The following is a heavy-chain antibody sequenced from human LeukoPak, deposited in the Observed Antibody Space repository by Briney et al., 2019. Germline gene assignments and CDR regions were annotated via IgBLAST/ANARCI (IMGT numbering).Heavy chain of an antibody. V-gene: IGHV1-18*01. D-gene: IGHD3-9*01. Sequence: VASVKVSCKASGYTFSSCGINWVRQAPGQGLEWMGWISAYNGNTKYVQKIQGRVTMTTDTSTTTAYMELRSLRSDDTAVYYCARAGYYDILTGYYVDYWGQGTLVTVSS. CDR2: ISAYNGNT. CDR1: GYTFSSCG. CDR3: ARAGYYDILTGYYVDY. J-gene: IGHJ4*02.